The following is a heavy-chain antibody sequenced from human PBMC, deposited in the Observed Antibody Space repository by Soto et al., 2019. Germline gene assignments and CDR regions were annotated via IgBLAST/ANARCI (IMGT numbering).Heavy chain of an antibody. V-gene: IGHV4-34*01. CDR2: INHSGST. D-gene: IGHD3-10*01. Sequence: SETLSLTCAVYGGSFSGYYWSWIRQPPGKGLEWIGEINHSGSTNYNPSLKSRVTISVDTSKNQFSLKLSSVTAADTAVYYCAAHYGSGSYLLDYWGQGTLVTVSS. CDR3: AAHYGSGSYLLDY. J-gene: IGHJ4*02. CDR1: GGSFSGYY.